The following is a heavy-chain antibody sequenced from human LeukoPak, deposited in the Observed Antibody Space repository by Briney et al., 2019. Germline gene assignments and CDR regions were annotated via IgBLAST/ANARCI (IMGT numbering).Heavy chain of an antibody. CDR2: INPNSGGT. V-gene: IGHV1-2*02. J-gene: IGHJ5*02. Sequence: GASVKVSCKASGYTFTGYYMHWVRQAPGQGLEWVGWINPNSGGTNYAQKFQGRVTMTRDTSISTAYIELSRLRSDDTAVYYCARSSPLDFDDWFDPWGQGTLVTVSS. CDR3: ARSSPLDFDDWFDP. D-gene: IGHD3-3*01. CDR1: GYTFTGYY.